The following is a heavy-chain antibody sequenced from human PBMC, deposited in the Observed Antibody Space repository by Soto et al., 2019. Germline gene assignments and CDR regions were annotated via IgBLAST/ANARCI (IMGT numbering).Heavy chain of an antibody. CDR1: GFTFSSYA. J-gene: IGHJ4*01. D-gene: IGHD6-13*01. CDR3: AVRGIAAVGPGGYFDY. CDR2: ISGSGGST. Sequence: VQLLESGGGLVQPGGSLRLSCAASGFTFSSYAMSWVRQAPGKGLEWVSAISGSGGSTYYADSVKGRFTISRDNSKNTLYLQMNSLRAEDTAVYYCAVRGIAAVGPGGYFDYWGHVTLVTVSS. V-gene: IGHV3-23*01.